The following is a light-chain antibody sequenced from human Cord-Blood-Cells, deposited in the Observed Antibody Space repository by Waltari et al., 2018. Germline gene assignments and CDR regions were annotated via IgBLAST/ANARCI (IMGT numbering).Light chain of an antibody. CDR1: SSHIGAGYD. Sequence: QSVLTQPPSVSGAPRQMVTISCTGSSSHIGAGYDLHWYQQFPGTAPKLLIYGNSNRPSGVPDPSSGSKSATSASLAITGLQAEDEADYYCQSYDSSLSGSEVFGGGTKLTVL. V-gene: IGLV1-40*01. CDR3: QSYDSSLSGSEV. CDR2: GNS. J-gene: IGLJ3*02.